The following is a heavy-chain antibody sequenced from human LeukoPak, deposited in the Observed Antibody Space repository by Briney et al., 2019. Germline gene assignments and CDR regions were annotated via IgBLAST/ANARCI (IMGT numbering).Heavy chain of an antibody. J-gene: IGHJ6*02. CDR2: IIPIFGTA. Sequence: SVKVSCKASGGTFSSYAISWVRQAPGQGLEWMGGIIPIFGTANYAQKFQGRVTITADESASTAYMELSSLRSEDTAVYYCARHFPPAVTTPTPPYYYYGMDVWGQGTTVTVSS. D-gene: IGHD4-11*01. CDR3: ARHFPPAVTTPTPPYYYYGMDV. CDR1: GGTFSSYA. V-gene: IGHV1-69*13.